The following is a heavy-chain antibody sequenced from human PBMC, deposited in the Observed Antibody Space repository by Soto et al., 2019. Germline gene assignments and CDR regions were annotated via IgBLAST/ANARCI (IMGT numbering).Heavy chain of an antibody. Sequence: GGTLRLSCAASGFTFSRYGMNWLRQAPGKGLEWVASISSSTSYVYYADSVKGRFSTSRDNAKNILYLEMYGLRTEDTAVYYCARDPSEGRVGNWFESWGQGTLVTVSS. CDR1: GFTFSRYG. CDR3: ARDPSEGRVGNWFES. J-gene: IGHJ5*01. CDR2: ISSSTSYV. V-gene: IGHV3-21*06. D-gene: IGHD2-2*01.